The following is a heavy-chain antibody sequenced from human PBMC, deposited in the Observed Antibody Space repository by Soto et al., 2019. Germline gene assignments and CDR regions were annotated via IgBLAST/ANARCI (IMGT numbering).Heavy chain of an antibody. CDR1: GFTISNAW. CDR2: IKTNGEGGTT. J-gene: IGHJ3*01. CDR3: TSGSVEGV. V-gene: IGHV3-15*07. D-gene: IGHD2-15*01. Sequence: EAQLVESGGGLVKPGGSLRLSCAASGFTISNAWMNWVRQAPGKGLEWVGRIKTNGEGGTTDYAAPVKGRFVISRDDSKNTLYLQMNSLRPDDTAVYYCTSGSVEGVWGQGTMVTVSS.